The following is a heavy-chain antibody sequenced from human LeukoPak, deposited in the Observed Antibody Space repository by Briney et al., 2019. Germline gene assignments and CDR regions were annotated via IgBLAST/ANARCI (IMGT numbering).Heavy chain of an antibody. Sequence: PGGSLRLSCAASGLTVSGNFMSWVRQAPGKGPEWVSVIYSGGRGGSTYYTDSVKGRFTISRDNSKNTLYLLMSSLRAEDTAVYYCARVVYCGGYSQGFDTWGQGTMVTVSS. CDR2: IYSGGRGGST. J-gene: IGHJ3*02. D-gene: IGHD2-21*01. V-gene: IGHV3-66*01. CDR1: GLTVSGNF. CDR3: ARVVYCGGYSQGFDT.